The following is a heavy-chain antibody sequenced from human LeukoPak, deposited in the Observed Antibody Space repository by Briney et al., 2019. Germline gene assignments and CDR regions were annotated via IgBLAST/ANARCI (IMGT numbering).Heavy chain of an antibody. D-gene: IGHD2-21*02. Sequence: SETLSPTCTVSGGSISSGSYYWSWIRQPAGKGLEWIGRIYTSGSTNYNPSLKSRVTISVDTSKNQFSLKLSSVTAADTAVYYCARAYCGGDCSVDYWGQGTLVTVSS. CDR1: GGSISSGSYY. V-gene: IGHV4-61*02. CDR2: IYTSGST. J-gene: IGHJ4*02. CDR3: ARAYCGGDCSVDY.